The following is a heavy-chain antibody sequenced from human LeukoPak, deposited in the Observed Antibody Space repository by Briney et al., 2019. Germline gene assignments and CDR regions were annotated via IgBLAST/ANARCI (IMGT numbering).Heavy chain of an antibody. CDR1: GFTFSDYY. Sequence: GGSLTLSCAASGFTFSDYYMSWIRQAPGKGLGWVSHISGSGSTTYYTDSVKGRFTIPRDNAKNSLYLQMNSLRAEDTAVYYCARVGWGYYYYYMDVWGKGTTVTVSS. J-gene: IGHJ6*03. CDR2: ISGSGSTT. V-gene: IGHV3-11*01. D-gene: IGHD6-19*01. CDR3: ARVGWGYYYYYMDV.